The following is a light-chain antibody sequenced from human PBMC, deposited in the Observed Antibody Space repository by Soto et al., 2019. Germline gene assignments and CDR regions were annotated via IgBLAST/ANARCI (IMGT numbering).Light chain of an antibody. Sequence: QCVLTQPPSASGSPGQSVTISCTGTSSDVGAYKYVSWYQQYPGKAPKLMIYEVTKRPSGVPDRFSGSKSGNTASLTVSGLQAEDEADYYCTSYVGNDIWVFGGGTKLTVL. CDR3: TSYVGNDIWV. CDR2: EVT. J-gene: IGLJ3*02. CDR1: SSDVGAYKY. V-gene: IGLV2-8*01.